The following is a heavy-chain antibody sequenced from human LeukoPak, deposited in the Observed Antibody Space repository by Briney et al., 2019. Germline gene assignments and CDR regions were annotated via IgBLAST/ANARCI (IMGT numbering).Heavy chain of an antibody. CDR3: ARVFLYYYDSSGEFDY. CDR1: GGSISSPYW. CDR2: IYHSGST. D-gene: IGHD3-22*01. J-gene: IGHJ4*02. V-gene: IGHV4-4*02. Sequence: SGTLSLTCAVSGGSISSPYWWSWVRQPPGKGLEWIGEIYHSGSTNYNPSLKSRVTISVDTSKNQFSLKLSSVTAADTAVYYCARVFLYYYDSSGEFDYWGQGTLVTVSS.